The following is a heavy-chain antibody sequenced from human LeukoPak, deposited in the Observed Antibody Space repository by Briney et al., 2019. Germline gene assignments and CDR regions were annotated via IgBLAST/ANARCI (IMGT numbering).Heavy chain of an antibody. CDR1: GFTFSSYW. V-gene: IGHV3-7*01. Sequence: PGGSLRLSCAASGFTFSSYWMSWVRQAPGKGLEWVANIKQDGSEKYYVDSVKGRFTISRDNAKNSLYLQMNSLRAEDTAVYYCARAVGYYYGSGGYQGPLNYYYYYYMDVWGKGTTVTISS. D-gene: IGHD3-10*01. CDR3: ARAVGYYYGSGGYQGPLNYYYYYYMDV. CDR2: IKQDGSEK. J-gene: IGHJ6*03.